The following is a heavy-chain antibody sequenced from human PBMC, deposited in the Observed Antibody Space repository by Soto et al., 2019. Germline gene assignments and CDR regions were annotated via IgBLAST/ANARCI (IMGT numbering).Heavy chain of an antibody. J-gene: IGHJ4*02. CDR3: ARGGGYGSGSYALHY. V-gene: IGHV4-59*01. CDR1: GGSISSYY. Sequence: SETLSLTCTVSGGSISSYYWSWIRQPPGKGLEWIGYIYYTGSTNYTPSLKSRVTISVDTSKNQFSLKLSSVTAADTAVYYCARGGGYGSGSYALHYWGQGTQVTVSS. D-gene: IGHD3-10*01. CDR2: IYYTGST.